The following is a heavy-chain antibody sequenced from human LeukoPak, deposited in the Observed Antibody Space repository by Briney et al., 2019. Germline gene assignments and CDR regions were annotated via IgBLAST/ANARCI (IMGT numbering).Heavy chain of an antibody. D-gene: IGHD3/OR15-3a*01. CDR2: INSDGITA. V-gene: IGHV3-74*01. Sequence: PGGSLRLSCAASGFTFSSYWMHWVRQAPGKGLMWVSRINSDGITAFYADSVKGRFTISRDNAKNTLYLQMNSLRAEDTAVYYCARGTGYAVLDYWGQGTLVTVSS. CDR1: GFTFSSYW. CDR3: ARGTGYAVLDY. J-gene: IGHJ4*02.